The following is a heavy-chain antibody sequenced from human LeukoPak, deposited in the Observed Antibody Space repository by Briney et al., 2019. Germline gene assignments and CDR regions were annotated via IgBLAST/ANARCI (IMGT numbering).Heavy chain of an antibody. J-gene: IGHJ4*02. V-gene: IGHV3-48*01. Sequence: GGSLRLSCAASGFTFSSYTMNWVRQAPGKGLEWISCFDLSGTTYYADSVKGRFTISRDNAENSLFLQMNTLRAEDTAVYYCARGAGPYGDYRDYWGQGTLVTVSS. D-gene: IGHD4-17*01. CDR2: FDLSGTT. CDR1: GFTFSSYT. CDR3: ARGAGPYGDYRDY.